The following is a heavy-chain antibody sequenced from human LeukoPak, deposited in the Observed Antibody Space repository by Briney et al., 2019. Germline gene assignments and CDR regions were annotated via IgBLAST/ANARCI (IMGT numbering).Heavy chain of an antibody. Sequence: SQTLSLTCTVSGGSISSGGYYWSWIRQRPGKGLEWIGYIYYSGSTYYNPSLKSRVTISVDTSKNQFSLKLSSVTAADTAVYYCARFYDSSGQDYWGQGTLVTVSS. V-gene: IGHV4-31*03. CDR2: IYYSGST. CDR3: ARFYDSSGQDY. D-gene: IGHD3-22*01. J-gene: IGHJ4*02. CDR1: GGSISSGGYY.